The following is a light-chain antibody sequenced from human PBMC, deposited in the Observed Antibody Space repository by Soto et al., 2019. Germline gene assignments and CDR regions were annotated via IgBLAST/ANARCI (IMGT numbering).Light chain of an antibody. Sequence: EIVLTQSPLSLPVTPGEPASISCRSSQSLLYSNEYSYLDWYLQKPGQSPQLLIYLGSNWASGVPDRFSGSGSGADFTLKISRVEPEDVGVYYCMQALQTPLTFGGGTRVEIK. J-gene: IGKJ4*01. CDR2: LGS. V-gene: IGKV2-28*01. CDR1: QSLLYSNEYSY. CDR3: MQALQTPLT.